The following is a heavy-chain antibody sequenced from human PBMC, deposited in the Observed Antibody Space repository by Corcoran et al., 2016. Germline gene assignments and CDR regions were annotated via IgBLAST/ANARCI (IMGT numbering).Heavy chain of an antibody. J-gene: IGHJ4*02. CDR3: GRSSWNDY. V-gene: IGHV3-7*01. CDR2: IKGGENEK. CDR1: GFAFDTYW. D-gene: IGHD6-13*01. Sequence: VQLVESGGGLVQPGGSLRLSCAASGFAFDTYWMNWVRQAPGKGLEWVANIKGGENEKYYVDSVKGRFTNPRDNGKNLVYLQMNSLRAEDTAVYYCGRSSWNDYWGQGTLVTVSS.